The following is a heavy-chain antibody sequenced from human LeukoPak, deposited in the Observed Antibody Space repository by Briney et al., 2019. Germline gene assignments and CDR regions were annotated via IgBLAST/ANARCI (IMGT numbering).Heavy chain of an antibody. J-gene: IGHJ4*02. D-gene: IGHD2-2*01. CDR1: GGSISSSSYY. CDR2: IYYSGST. CDR3: AREFIVVVPAVGSGSYSLFDY. V-gene: IGHV4-39*02. Sequence: PSETLSLTCTVSGGSISSSSYYWGWIRQPPGKGLEWIGSIYYSGSTYYNPSRKSRVTISVHTSKNQFSLKLRSVTAADTAVYYCAREFIVVVPAVGSGSYSLFDYWGQGALVTVSS.